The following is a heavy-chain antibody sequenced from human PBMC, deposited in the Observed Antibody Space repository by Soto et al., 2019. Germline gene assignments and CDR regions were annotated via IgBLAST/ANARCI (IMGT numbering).Heavy chain of an antibody. CDR2: SYHSGST. Sequence: QVQLQESGPGLVKPSGTLSLTCAVSSGSFSSSKWWSWVRQPPGKGLEWIGDSYHSGSTHYNPSLKSRVTISVDKSKNQSSLKLSSVTAADTAVYYCACGYDYYYYMDVWGKGTTVTVSS. D-gene: IGHD5-12*01. J-gene: IGHJ6*03. V-gene: IGHV4-4*02. CDR3: ACGYDYYYYMDV. CDR1: SGSFSSSKW.